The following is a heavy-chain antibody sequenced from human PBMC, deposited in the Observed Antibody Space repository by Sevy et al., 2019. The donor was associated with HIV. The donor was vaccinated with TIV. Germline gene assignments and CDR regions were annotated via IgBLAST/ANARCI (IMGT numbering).Heavy chain of an antibody. D-gene: IGHD3-3*01. CDR1: GFTFSSYG. V-gene: IGHV3-30*18. CDR2: ISYDGSNK. Sequence: GGSLRLSCAASGFTFSSYGMHWVRQAPGKGLEWVAVISYDGSNKYYADSVKGRFTISRDNSKNTLYLQMNSLRAEDTAVYYCAKENSPLRSLEWSPPNYYYYGMDVWGQGTTVTVSS. CDR3: AKENSPLRSLEWSPPNYYYYGMDV. J-gene: IGHJ6*02.